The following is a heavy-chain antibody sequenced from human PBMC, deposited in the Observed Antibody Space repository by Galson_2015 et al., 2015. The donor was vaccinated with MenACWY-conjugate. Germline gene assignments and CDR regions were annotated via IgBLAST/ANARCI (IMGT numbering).Heavy chain of an antibody. V-gene: IGHV4-34*01. CDR3: ARDARRTVGAIRYYYYGMDV. D-gene: IGHD1-26*01. CDR1: GGSFSVYY. CDR2: INHSGST. J-gene: IGHJ6*02. Sequence: SETLSLTCAVYGGSFSVYYWSWIRQPPGKGLEWIGEINHSGSTNYNPSLKSRVTISVDTSKNQFSLKLSSVTAADTAVYYCARDARRTVGAIRYYYYGMDVWGQGTTVTVSS.